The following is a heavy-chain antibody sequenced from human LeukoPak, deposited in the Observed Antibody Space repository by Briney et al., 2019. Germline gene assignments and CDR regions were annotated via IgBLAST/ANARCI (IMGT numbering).Heavy chain of an antibody. V-gene: IGHV4-4*07. CDR2: IYTSGST. D-gene: IGHD2-15*01. CDR3: ARHDVVVVVAAVGGWFDP. CDR1: GGSISSYY. J-gene: IGHJ5*02. Sequence: SETLSLTCTVSGGSISSYYWSWIRQPAGKGLEWIGRIYTSGSTNYNPSLKSRVTISVDTSKNQFSLKLSSVTAADTAVYYCARHDVVVVVAAVGGWFDPWGQGTLVTVSS.